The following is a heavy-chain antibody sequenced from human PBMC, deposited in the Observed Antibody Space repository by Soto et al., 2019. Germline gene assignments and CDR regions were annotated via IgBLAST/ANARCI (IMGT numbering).Heavy chain of an antibody. CDR2: IYYSGST. J-gene: IGHJ4*02. CDR3: ARVGGVAARTFDY. Sequence: SETLSLTCTVSGGSISSYYWNWIRQPPGKGLEWIGYIYYSGSTKYNPSLKSRVTISVDTSKNQFSLKLRSVTAADTAVYYCARVGGVAARTFDYWGQGTLVTVSS. CDR1: GGSISSYY. D-gene: IGHD6-6*01. V-gene: IGHV4-59*01.